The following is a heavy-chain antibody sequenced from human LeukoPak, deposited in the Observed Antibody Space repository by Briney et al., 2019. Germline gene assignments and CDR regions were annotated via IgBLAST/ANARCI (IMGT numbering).Heavy chain of an antibody. CDR3: AKEQDLVGTTYYFGH. CDR2: IRNDGSDK. D-gene: IGHD1-26*01. V-gene: IGHV3-30*02. CDR1: GCTFSNYG. J-gene: IGHJ4*02. Sequence: PGGSLRLSCAASGCTFSNYGIHWVRQAPGKGLEWVAFIRNDGSDKYYADSVRGRFTISRDNSKNTVYLQMNSLRAEDTAVYYCAKEQDLVGTTYYFGHWGQGTLVTVSS.